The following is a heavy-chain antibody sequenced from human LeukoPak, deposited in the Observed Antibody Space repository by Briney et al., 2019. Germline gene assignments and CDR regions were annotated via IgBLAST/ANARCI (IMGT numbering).Heavy chain of an antibody. CDR2: INTNTGNP. CDR3: AREEYYDSSAPTNFDY. CDR1: GYTFTNYA. V-gene: IGHV7-4-1*02. Sequence: ASVKVSCKASGYTFTNYAMNWVRQAPGQGLEWMGWINTNTGNPTYAQGFTGRFVFSLDTSVTTAYQQISSLKAEDTAVYYCAREEYYDSSAPTNFDYWGQGTLVTVSS. D-gene: IGHD3-22*01. J-gene: IGHJ4*02.